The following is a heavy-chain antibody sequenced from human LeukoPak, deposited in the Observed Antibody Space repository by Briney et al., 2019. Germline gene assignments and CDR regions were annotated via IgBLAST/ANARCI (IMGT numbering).Heavy chain of an antibody. J-gene: IGHJ6*03. CDR1: GSTFSSYS. CDR2: ISSSSSYI. V-gene: IGHV3-21*01. Sequence: GGSLRLSCAASGSTFSSYSMNWVRQAPGKGLEWVSSISSSSSYIYYADSVKGRFTISRDDAKNSLYLQMNSLRAEDTAVYYCARYGATSGSMDVWGKGTTVTVSS. CDR3: ARYGATSGSMDV. D-gene: IGHD5-12*01.